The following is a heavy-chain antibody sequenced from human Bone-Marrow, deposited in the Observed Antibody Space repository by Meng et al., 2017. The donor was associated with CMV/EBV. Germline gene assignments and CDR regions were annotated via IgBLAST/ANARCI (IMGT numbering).Heavy chain of an antibody. CDR3: ARARYTAMITYLDY. V-gene: IGHV3-13*01. Sequence: LSLTCAASGFTFSSYDMHWVRQATGKGLEWVSAIGTAGDTYYPGSVKGRFTISRDYPKNTLYLQMNSLRAEDTAIYYCARARYTAMITYLDYWGQGTLVTVSS. CDR2: IGTAGDT. J-gene: IGHJ4*02. D-gene: IGHD5-18*01. CDR1: GFTFSSYD.